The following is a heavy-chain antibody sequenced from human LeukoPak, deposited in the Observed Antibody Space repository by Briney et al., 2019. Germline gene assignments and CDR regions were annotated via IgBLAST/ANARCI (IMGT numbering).Heavy chain of an antibody. CDR2: IYTSGST. CDR3: ARGGRVAAGINWFDP. J-gene: IGHJ5*02. D-gene: IGHD6-13*01. CDR1: GGSISSYY. V-gene: IGHV4-4*07. Sequence: SETLSLTCTGSGGSISSYYWSWIRQPAGKGLEWIGRIYTSGSTNYNPSLKSRVTMSVDTSKNQFSLKLSSVTAADTAVYYCARGGRVAAGINWFDPWGQGTLVTVSS.